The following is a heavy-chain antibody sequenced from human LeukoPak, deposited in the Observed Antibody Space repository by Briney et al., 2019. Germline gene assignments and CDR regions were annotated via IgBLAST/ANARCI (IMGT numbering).Heavy chain of an antibody. J-gene: IGHJ4*02. V-gene: IGHV1-46*01. D-gene: IGHD3-9*01. CDR1: GYTFTSYY. CDR3: ARGGVLRYFDWALRY. Sequence: ASVKVSCKASGYTFTSYYMHWVRQAPGQGLEWMGIINPSGGSTSYAQKFQGRVTMTRDTSTSTVYMELSSLRSEDTAVYYCARGGVLRYFDWALRYWGQGTLVTVSS. CDR2: INPSGGST.